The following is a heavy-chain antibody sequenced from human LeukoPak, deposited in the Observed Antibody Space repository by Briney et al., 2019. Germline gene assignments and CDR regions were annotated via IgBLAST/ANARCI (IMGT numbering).Heavy chain of an antibody. CDR3: ARERSDYYGSGSYTADY. V-gene: IGHV1-18*04. Sequence: ASVKVSCKASGYTFTSYGISWVRPAPGQGLEWMGWISAHNGNTNYAQKLQGRVTMTTDTSTSTGYMELRSLRSDDTAVYYCARERSDYYGSGSYTADYWGQGTLVTVSS. CDR1: GYTFTSYG. D-gene: IGHD3-10*01. CDR2: ISAHNGNT. J-gene: IGHJ4*02.